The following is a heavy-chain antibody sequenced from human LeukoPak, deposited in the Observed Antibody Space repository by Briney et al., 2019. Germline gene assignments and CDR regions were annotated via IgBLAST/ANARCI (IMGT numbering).Heavy chain of an antibody. CDR3: AKDSSNYYDSSNYYGW. J-gene: IGHJ4*02. CDR2: ISWNSGSI. Sequence: GGSLRLSCAASGFTFDDYAMHWVRQAPGKGLEWVSGISWNSGSIGYADSVKGRFTISRDNAKNSLYLQMNSLRAEDTALYYCAKDSSNYYDSSNYYGWWGQGTLVTVSS. CDR1: GFTFDDYA. D-gene: IGHD3-22*01. V-gene: IGHV3-9*01.